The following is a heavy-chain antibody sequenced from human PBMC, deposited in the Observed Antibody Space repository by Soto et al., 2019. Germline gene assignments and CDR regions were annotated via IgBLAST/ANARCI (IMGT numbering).Heavy chain of an antibody. CDR2: IYYSGST. V-gene: IGHV4-39*01. D-gene: IGHD2-2*01. Sequence: QLQLQESGPGLVKPSETLSLTCTVSGGSISSSSYYWGWIRQPPGKGLEWIGSIYYSGSTYYNPSLKSRVTISVDTSKNQFSLKLSSVTAADTAVYYCARNKRGYVPAALRYYYYGMDVWGQGTTVTVSS. J-gene: IGHJ6*02. CDR1: GGSISSSSYY. CDR3: ARNKRGYVPAALRYYYYGMDV.